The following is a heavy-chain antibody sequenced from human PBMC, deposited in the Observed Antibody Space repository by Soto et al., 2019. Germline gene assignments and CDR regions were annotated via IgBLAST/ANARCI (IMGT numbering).Heavy chain of an antibody. Sequence: SETLSLTCTVSGGSISSGDYYWSWIRQPPGKGLEWIGYIYYSGSTYYNPSLKSRVTISVDTSKNQFSLKLSSVTAADKAVYYCARYYDFWSGYVRWFDPWGQGTLVTVSS. V-gene: IGHV4-30-4*01. CDR3: ARYYDFWSGYVRWFDP. J-gene: IGHJ5*02. D-gene: IGHD3-3*01. CDR2: IYYSGST. CDR1: GGSISSGDYY.